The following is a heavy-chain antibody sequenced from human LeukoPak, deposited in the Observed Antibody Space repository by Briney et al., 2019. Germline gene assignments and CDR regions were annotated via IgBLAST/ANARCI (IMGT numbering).Heavy chain of an antibody. V-gene: IGHV1-18*01. Sequence: ASVKVSCKASGYTFTSYGISWVRQAPGQGLEWMGWISAYNGNTNYAQKLQGRVTMTTDTSTSTAYMELRSLRSDDTAVYYCARDGGLWSSSSKPAFDYWGQGTLVTVSS. J-gene: IGHJ4*02. CDR2: ISAYNGNT. D-gene: IGHD6-13*01. CDR3: ARDGGLWSSSSKPAFDY. CDR1: GYTFTSYG.